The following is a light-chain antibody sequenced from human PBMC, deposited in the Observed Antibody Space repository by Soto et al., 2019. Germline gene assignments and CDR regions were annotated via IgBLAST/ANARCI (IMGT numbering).Light chain of an antibody. CDR2: AAS. CDR3: QMYNSAPPFT. Sequence: DIQMTQSPSSLSASVGDRVTITCRASQGISNYLAWYQQKPGKVPKLLIYAASTLQLGVPSRFSGSGSGTDFTLTISSLQPEDVATYYCQMYNSAPPFTFGPGTKVDIK. J-gene: IGKJ3*01. CDR1: QGISNY. V-gene: IGKV1-27*01.